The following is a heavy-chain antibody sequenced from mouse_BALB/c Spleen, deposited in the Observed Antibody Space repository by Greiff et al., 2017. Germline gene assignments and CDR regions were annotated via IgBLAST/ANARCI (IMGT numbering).Heavy chain of an antibody. CDR2: ISYSGST. J-gene: IGHJ3*01. D-gene: IGHD2-1*01. V-gene: IGHV3-2*02. Sequence: EVQLVESGPGLVKPSQSLSLTCTVTGYSITSDYAWNWIRQFPGNKLEWMGYISYSGSTSYNPSLKSRISITRDTSKNQFFLQLNSVTTEDTATYYCARWGNYFAYWGQGTLVTVSA. CDR3: ARWGNYFAY. CDR1: GYSITSDYA.